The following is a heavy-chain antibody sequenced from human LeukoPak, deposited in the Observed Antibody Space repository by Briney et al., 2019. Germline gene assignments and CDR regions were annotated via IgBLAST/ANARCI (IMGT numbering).Heavy chain of an antibody. J-gene: IGHJ4*01. V-gene: IGHV3-23*01. CDR1: GFYFTDYA. D-gene: IGHD2-21*02. CDR3: AGGSTSTAPGWVY. Sequence: GGSLRLSCAASGFYFTDYAMSWARQAPGKGLEWLSAVSGNGDTKDYVDSVKGRFTISRDNSRNTVHLQIDNLRTEDTAVYYCAGGSTSTAPGWVYWGHGTPVTVSS. CDR2: VSGNGDTK.